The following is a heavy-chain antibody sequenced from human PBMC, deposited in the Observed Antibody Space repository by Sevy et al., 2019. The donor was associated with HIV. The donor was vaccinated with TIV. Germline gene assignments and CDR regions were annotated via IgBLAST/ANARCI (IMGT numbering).Heavy chain of an antibody. CDR2: ISWDSGLI. CDR3: TRDLVATTMRGAPFDI. V-gene: IGHV3-9*01. D-gene: IGHD5-12*01. CDR1: GFTFDDYA. Sequence: GGSLRLSCAASGFTFDDYAMNWVRQAPGKGLEWVSGISWDSGLIGYAVSVQGRFTVSRDSSKNSLYLQMNNLRPEDTALYYCTRDLVATTMRGAPFDIWGRGTMVTVSS. J-gene: IGHJ3*02.